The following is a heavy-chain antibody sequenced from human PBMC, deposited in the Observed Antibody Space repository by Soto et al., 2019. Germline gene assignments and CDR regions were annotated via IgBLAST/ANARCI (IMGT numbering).Heavy chain of an antibody. V-gene: IGHV1-46*01. CDR1: GYSFTNYC. J-gene: IGHJ2*01. Sequence: QVQLVQSGADVKKPGTSVKVSCKAAGYSFTNYCMYWVRQAPGQGLEWMGMINPRTGSTRYAQKLQDRVTLTRDTSTTTVYMELSTLISDDTTVYYCAREGGILTASWHYDLWGPGTLVTVSS. CDR2: INPRTGST. CDR3: AREGGILTASWHYDL. D-gene: IGHD1-26*01.